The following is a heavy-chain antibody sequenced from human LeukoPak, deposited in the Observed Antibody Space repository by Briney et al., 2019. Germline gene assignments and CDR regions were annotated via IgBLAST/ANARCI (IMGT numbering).Heavy chain of an antibody. J-gene: IGHJ4*02. Sequence: GESLKISCKGSGYSFTSYWISWVRQMPGKGLEWMGRIDPSDSYTNYSPSFQGHVTISADKSISTAYVQWSSLKASDTAMYYCATLIVGATEFTDYWGQGTLVTVSS. V-gene: IGHV5-10-1*01. D-gene: IGHD1-26*01. CDR2: IDPSDSYT. CDR1: GYSFTSYW. CDR3: ATLIVGATEFTDY.